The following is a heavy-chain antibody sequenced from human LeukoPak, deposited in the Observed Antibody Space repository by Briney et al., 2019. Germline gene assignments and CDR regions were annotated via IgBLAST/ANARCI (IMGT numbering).Heavy chain of an antibody. D-gene: IGHD6-6*01. CDR2: IGGPLNDI. CDR1: GFTFSLYT. Sequence: GGSLRLSCAASGFTFSLYTMTWVRQTPGRGLEWVPSIGGPLNDIHYSNKVKGRFAISRDNAMNSLHLQMSSLRVEDTAVYYCARDWRYTSSPQYYFGIDVWGQGTTVTVSS. CDR3: ARDWRYTSSPQYYFGIDV. V-gene: IGHV3-21*01. J-gene: IGHJ6*02.